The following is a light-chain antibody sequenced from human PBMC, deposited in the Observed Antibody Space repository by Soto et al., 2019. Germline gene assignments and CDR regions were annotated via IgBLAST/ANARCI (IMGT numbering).Light chain of an antibody. CDR2: AAS. V-gene: IGKV1-39*01. CDR1: ESIARH. CDR3: QQTYSTLSIT. J-gene: IGKJ5*01. Sequence: DIQMTQSPSSLSASVGDRVTITCRASESIARHLNWYQQKPGKAPKLLIYAASSLQNGVTSRFRGGGSGTDFTLTINNLQPEDFAAYYCQQTYSTLSITFGQGTRLQIK.